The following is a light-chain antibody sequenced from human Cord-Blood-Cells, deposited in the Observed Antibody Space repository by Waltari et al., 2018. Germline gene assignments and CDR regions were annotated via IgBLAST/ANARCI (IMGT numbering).Light chain of an antibody. J-gene: IGKJ1*01. CDR3: QQYNNWPRT. V-gene: IGKV3-15*01. CDR2: GAS. Sequence: EIVMTQSPATLSVSPGERATLSCSASQSVSSNLAWYQQKPGQAPRLLIYGASTRANGIPARFSGSGSETEFTLTISSLQSEDFAVYYCQQYNNWPRTFGQGTKVEIK. CDR1: QSVSSN.